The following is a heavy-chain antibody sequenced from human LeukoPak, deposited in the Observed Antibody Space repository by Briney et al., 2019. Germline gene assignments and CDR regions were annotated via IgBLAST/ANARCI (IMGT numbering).Heavy chain of an antibody. CDR2: IYHSGST. CDR3: ARDQGRT. D-gene: IGHD1-26*01. J-gene: IGHJ5*02. V-gene: IGHV4-4*02. CDR1: GGSISASNW. Sequence: PSETLSLTCAVSGGSISASNWWSWFRQSPGKGLEWIGEIYHSGSTNSNPSLKSRVTISVDTSKNQFSLKLSSVTAADTAVYYCARDQGRTWGQGTLVTVSS.